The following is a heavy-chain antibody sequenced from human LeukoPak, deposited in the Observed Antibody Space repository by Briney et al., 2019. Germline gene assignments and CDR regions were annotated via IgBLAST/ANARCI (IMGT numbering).Heavy chain of an antibody. D-gene: IGHD2-8*02. CDR2: MSAYNGNT. Sequence: ASVRVSCKTSGYTFTSYGISWVRQAPGQGLEWMGWMSAYNGNTSYAQKFQGRVTMTRDTSTTTAYMELRSLRSDDTAVYYCARKKYCPGGICYHSHFDYWGQGTLVAVSS. J-gene: IGHJ4*02. V-gene: IGHV1-18*01. CDR3: ARKKYCPGGICYHSHFDY. CDR1: GYTFTSYG.